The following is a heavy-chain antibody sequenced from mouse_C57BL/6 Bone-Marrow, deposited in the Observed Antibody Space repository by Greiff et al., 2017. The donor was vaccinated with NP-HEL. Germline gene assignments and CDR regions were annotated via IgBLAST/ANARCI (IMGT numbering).Heavy chain of an antibody. CDR3: ARNGYCGWYFDV. CDR2: INPSTGGT. Sequence: VQLQQSGPELVKPGASVKISCKASGYSFTGYYMNWVKQSPEKSLEWIGEINPSTGGTTYNQKFKAKATLTVDKSSSTAYMQLKSLTSEDSAVYYCARNGYCGWYFDVWGTGTTVTVSS. V-gene: IGHV1-42*01. CDR1: GYSFTGYY. D-gene: IGHD2-3*01. J-gene: IGHJ1*03.